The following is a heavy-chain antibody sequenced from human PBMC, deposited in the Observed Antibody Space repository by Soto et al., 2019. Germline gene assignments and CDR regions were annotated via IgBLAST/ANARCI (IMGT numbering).Heavy chain of an antibody. D-gene: IGHD3-10*01. CDR3: AREEYGSGDMSLYGTDV. CDR1: GFTFSSYA. Sequence: QVQLVESGGGVVQPGRSLRLSCAASGFTFSSYAMHWVRQAPGKGLEWVAVISYDGSNKYYADSVKGRFTISRDNSKNTLYLQMNSLRAEDTAVYYCAREEYGSGDMSLYGTDVWGQGTTATVSS. CDR2: ISYDGSNK. V-gene: IGHV3-30-3*01. J-gene: IGHJ6*02.